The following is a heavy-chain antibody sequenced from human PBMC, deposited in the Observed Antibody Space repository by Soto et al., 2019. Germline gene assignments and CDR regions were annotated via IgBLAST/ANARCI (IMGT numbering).Heavy chain of an antibody. Sequence: EVQLLESGGGLVQPGGSLRLSCAASGFTFSSYAMSWVRQAPGKGLEWVSAISGSGGSTYYADSVKGRFTISRDNTKNTLYRQMSGLRAEDTAVYYWAKITFGELPDYWGQGTLVTVSS. V-gene: IGHV3-23*01. CDR2: ISGSGGST. J-gene: IGHJ4*02. D-gene: IGHD3-10*01. CDR3: AKITFGELPDY. CDR1: GFTFSSYA.